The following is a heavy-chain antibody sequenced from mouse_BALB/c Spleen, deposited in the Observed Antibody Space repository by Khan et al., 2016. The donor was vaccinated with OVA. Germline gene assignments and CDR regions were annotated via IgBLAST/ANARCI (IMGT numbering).Heavy chain of an antibody. J-gene: IGHJ3*01. D-gene: IGHD4-1*01. CDR2: MSSGGDYT. Sequence: EVELVESGGDLVKPGGSLKLSCAASGFTFSSYSLSWVRQIPDKRLEWVATMSSGGDYTYYPDGVTGRFTISRDNAKNTLYLQMSSLKSEDTAMYYCASHLTGSVAIWGQGTLVTVSA. CDR3: ASHLTGSVAI. CDR1: GFTFSSYS. V-gene: IGHV5-6*01.